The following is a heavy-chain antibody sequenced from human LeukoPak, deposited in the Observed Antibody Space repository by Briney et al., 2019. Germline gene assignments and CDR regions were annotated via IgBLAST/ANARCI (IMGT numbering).Heavy chain of an antibody. D-gene: IGHD5-18*01. CDR1: GFTLSNYE. Sequence: RGSLRLSCAPSGFTLSNYEMNWVRQAPGKGLEWVSVIYSEGKTYYTDSVKGRFTISRDNSKNTLYLQMKSITPEATAVFYCARDPGYSYGYDYWGQGTLATVSS. V-gene: IGHV3-53*01. CDR3: ARDPGYSYGYDY. J-gene: IGHJ4*02. CDR2: IYSEGKT.